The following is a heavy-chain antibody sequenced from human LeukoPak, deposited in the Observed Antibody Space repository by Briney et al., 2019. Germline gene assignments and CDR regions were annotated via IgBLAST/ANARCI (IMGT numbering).Heavy chain of an antibody. CDR3: ARVGYSGFDY. Sequence: GGSLRLSCAASGFTFDDYAMHWVRQAPGKGLEWVSGISWNSGSIGYADSVKGRFTISRDNAKNSLYLQMNSLRAEDTAVYYCARVGYSGFDYWGQGTLVTVSS. D-gene: IGHD1-26*01. CDR2: ISWNSGSI. CDR1: GFTFDDYA. J-gene: IGHJ4*02. V-gene: IGHV3-9*01.